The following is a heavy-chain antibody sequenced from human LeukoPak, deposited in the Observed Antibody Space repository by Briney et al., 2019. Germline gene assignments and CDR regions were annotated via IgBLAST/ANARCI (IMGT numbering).Heavy chain of an antibody. Sequence: GGSLRLSCAASGFTFSSYAMHWVRQAPGKGLEWVAVMSYDGSNKYYADSVKGRFTISRDNSKNTLYLQMNSLRAEDTAVYYCARDRRWFGELFYFDYWGQGTLVTVSS. CDR1: GFTFSSYA. V-gene: IGHV3-30-3*01. J-gene: IGHJ4*02. CDR2: MSYDGSNK. D-gene: IGHD3-10*01. CDR3: ARDRRWFGELFYFDY.